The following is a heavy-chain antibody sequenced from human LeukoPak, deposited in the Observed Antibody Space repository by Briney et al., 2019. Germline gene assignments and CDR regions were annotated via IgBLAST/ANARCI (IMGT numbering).Heavy chain of an antibody. CDR2: IDHSGGT. Sequence: PSETLSRTCAVYGGSLINYYWSWIRQSPGKGLEWIGDIDHSGGTSYNPALRSRVTMSIDPSRNQFYLKINSVTASDTAVYYCAMVLWQSARPGPWDQGSLVTLSS. CDR1: GGSLINYY. J-gene: IGHJ5*02. V-gene: IGHV4-34*01. CDR3: AMVLWQSARPGP. D-gene: IGHD2/OR15-2a*01.